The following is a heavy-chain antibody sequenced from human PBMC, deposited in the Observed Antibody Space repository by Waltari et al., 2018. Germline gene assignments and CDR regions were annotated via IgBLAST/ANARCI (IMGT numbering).Heavy chain of an antibody. Sequence: QVQLQESGLGLVKPSGTLSLTCAVSGGSISSSNWWCWVRQPPGKGLAWSGEIYHSESTNYNPSLKSRVTISVDKSKNQFSLKLSSVTSADTAVYYCARGIAAAGPFDYWGQGTLVTVSS. CDR2: IYHSEST. V-gene: IGHV4-4*02. D-gene: IGHD6-13*01. CDR1: GGSISSSNW. J-gene: IGHJ4*02. CDR3: ARGIAAAGPFDY.